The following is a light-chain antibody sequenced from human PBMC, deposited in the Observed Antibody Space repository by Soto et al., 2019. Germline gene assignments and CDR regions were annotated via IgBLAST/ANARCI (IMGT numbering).Light chain of an antibody. CDR2: AAS. CDR3: QQSYSTPPIT. Sequence: DLQMTPSPSSLSASVGDRVTITCRASQSISSYLNWYQQKPGKAPKLLIYAASSLQSGVPSRFSGSGSGTDFTLTISSLQPEDFATYYCQQSYSTPPITFGQGTRLEMK. CDR1: QSISSY. J-gene: IGKJ5*01. V-gene: IGKV1-39*01.